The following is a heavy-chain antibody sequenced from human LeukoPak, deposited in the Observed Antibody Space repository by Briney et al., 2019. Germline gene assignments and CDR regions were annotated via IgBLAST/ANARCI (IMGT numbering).Heavy chain of an antibody. D-gene: IGHD2-2*01. V-gene: IGHV3-15*01. J-gene: IGHJ4*02. CDR1: GFIFSSAW. CDR3: ARGLCSSTSCYQGPFDY. CDR2: IKNKTNGGTT. Sequence: GGSLRLSCAASGFIFSSAWTTWVRQAPGKGLEWVGHIKNKTNGGTTDYAAPVKGRFIISRDDSKNTLYLQMNSLRTEDTAVYYCARGLCSSTSCYQGPFDYWGQGMLVTVSS.